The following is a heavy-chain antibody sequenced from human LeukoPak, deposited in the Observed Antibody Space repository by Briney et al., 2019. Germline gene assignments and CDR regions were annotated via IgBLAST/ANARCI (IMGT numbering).Heavy chain of an antibody. CDR1: GFTFSSYA. CDR2: ISYEGSNK. CDR3: AKRGVVIRVILVGFHKEAYYFES. Sequence: QPGRSLRLSCAASGFTFSSYAMHLVRQAPGKGLEWVAVISYEGSNKYYADHVKGRFTISRDKPKNTLYLQMNSLGAEDTAVYFCAKRGVVIRVILVGFHKEAYYFESWGQGALVTVSS. D-gene: IGHD3/OR15-3a*01. J-gene: IGHJ4*02. V-gene: IGHV3-30*07.